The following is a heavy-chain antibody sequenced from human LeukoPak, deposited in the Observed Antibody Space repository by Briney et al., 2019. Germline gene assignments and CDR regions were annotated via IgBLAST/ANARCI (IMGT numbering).Heavy chain of an antibody. CDR1: GYTFTSYD. CDR2: MNPNSGNT. D-gene: IGHD2-15*01. J-gene: IGHJ4*02. Sequence: GASVKVSCKASGYTFTSYDINWVRQATGQGLEWMGWMNPNSGNTGYAQKFQGRVTMTRNTSISTAYMELRSLRSEDTAVYYCARGLGYCSGGSCYSDYWGQGTLVTVSS. CDR3: ARGLGYCSGGSCYSDY. V-gene: IGHV1-8*01.